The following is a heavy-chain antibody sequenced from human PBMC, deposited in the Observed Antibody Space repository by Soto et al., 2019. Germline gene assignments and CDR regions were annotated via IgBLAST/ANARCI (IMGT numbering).Heavy chain of an antibody. V-gene: IGHV1-69*06. CDR1: GGTLSDHG. J-gene: IGHJ3*02. D-gene: IGHD3-10*01. CDR3: TRGVYGSGNYYTGPSAFDI. Sequence: QVQLEQSGAEVKKPGSSVNVSCKASGGTLSDHGVAWLRQAPGQGREWMGGTIPVFNTAKYAQKFQGRVTVTADKFTNIAYMELSSLRSEDTAFYFCTRGVYGSGNYYTGPSAFDIWGQGTMVIVSS. CDR2: TIPVFNTA.